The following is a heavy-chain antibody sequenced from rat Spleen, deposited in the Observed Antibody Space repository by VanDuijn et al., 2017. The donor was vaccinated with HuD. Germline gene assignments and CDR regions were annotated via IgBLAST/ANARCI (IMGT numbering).Heavy chain of an antibody. D-gene: IGHD1-11*01. J-gene: IGHJ2*01. V-gene: IGHV5-31*01. Sequence: EVQVVETGGGLVQPGGSLKLSCVASGFTFSYYWMTWIRQAPGKGLEWVASISYEGSSTYYGDSVKGRFTISRDNAKSTLYLQIDSLRSEDTATYYCARRIYGGYRYFDYWGQGVMVTVSS. CDR2: ISYEGSST. CDR1: GFTFSYYW. CDR3: ARRIYGGYRYFDY.